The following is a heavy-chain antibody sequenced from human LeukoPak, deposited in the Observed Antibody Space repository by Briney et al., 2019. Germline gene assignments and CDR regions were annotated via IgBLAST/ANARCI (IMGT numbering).Heavy chain of an antibody. J-gene: IGHJ6*03. V-gene: IGHV3-11*04. D-gene: IGHD5-24*01. CDR2: NSSSGSTI. Sequence: GGALRLSCAASGFTFSDYYMSWIRQAPGKGLEWVSYNSSSGSTIYYVDSVKGRFTISRDNAKNSLYLQMNSLRPEHLAVYYCAREPVRDGYYYMDVWGKGTTVTISS. CDR1: GFTFSDYY. CDR3: AREPVRDGYYYMDV.